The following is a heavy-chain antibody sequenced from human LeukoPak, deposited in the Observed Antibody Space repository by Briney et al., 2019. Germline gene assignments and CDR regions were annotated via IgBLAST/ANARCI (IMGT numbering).Heavy chain of an antibody. Sequence: GGSLRLSCAVSGFTFRRYWMHWVRQAPGKGLVWVSRINFDGSSTFYADSVKGRFTISRDNAKNTLYLQMNSLRAEDTAVYYFVTGLLETTNSWGQGTLVTVSS. CDR3: VTGLLETTNS. D-gene: IGHD1-1*01. CDR2: INFDGSST. CDR1: GFTFRRYW. J-gene: IGHJ4*02. V-gene: IGHV3-74*01.